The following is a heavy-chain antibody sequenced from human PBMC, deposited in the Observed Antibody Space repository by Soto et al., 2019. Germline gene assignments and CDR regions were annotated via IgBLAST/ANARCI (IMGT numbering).Heavy chain of an antibody. J-gene: IGHJ6*02. CDR1: GFTFSSYS. D-gene: IGHD6-19*01. Sequence: LRLSCAASGFTFSSYSMNWVRQAPGKGLEWVSYISSSSSTIYYADSVKGRFTISRDNAKNSLYLQMNSLRAEDTAVYYCAKDIVAVAGTMGMDVWGQGTTVTVSS. V-gene: IGHV3-48*01. CDR2: ISSSSSTI. CDR3: AKDIVAVAGTMGMDV.